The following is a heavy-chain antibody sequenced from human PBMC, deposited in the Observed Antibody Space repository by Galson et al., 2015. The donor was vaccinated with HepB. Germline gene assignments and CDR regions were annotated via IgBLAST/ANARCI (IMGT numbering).Heavy chain of an antibody. CDR2: IWNDGSNK. J-gene: IGHJ4*02. V-gene: IGHV3-33*08. D-gene: IGHD2-2*01. CDR1: GFTFSRYG. Sequence: SLRLSCAASGFTFSRYGIHWVRQAPGKGLEWVALIWNDGSNKYYADSVKGRFTISRDNSKNTLYLQMDSLRAEDTAVYYCARDGTVPAAYSYWGQGTLVTVSS. CDR3: ARDGTVPAAYSY.